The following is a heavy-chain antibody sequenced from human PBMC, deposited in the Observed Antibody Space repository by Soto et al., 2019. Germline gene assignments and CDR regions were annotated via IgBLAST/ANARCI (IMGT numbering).Heavy chain of an antibody. Sequence: GGSLRLSCAASGLIVSSNYMSWVRQAPGKGLEWVAFIYSGGITDYADSVKGRFTISRDKSKNTLYLQMKSLRADDTAVYYCARPEWSGAFDIWGQGTIVNGSS. J-gene: IGHJ3*02. D-gene: IGHD3-3*01. V-gene: IGHV3-66*04. CDR1: GLIVSSNY. CDR2: IYSGGIT. CDR3: ARPEWSGAFDI.